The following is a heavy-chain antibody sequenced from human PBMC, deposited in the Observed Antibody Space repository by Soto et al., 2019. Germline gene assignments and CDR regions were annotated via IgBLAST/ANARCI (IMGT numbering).Heavy chain of an antibody. Sequence: QAGGSLRLSCAASGFTFSSYSMSWVRQAPGKGLEWVSGFRTSGDGGTTYYADSAKGRFTISRDNSKNMLFLQMNSLRAEDTAIYYCAKKVNSGPGSQYFDYWGQGTLVTVSS. CDR1: GFTFSSYS. J-gene: IGHJ4*02. CDR3: AKKVNSGPGSQYFDY. CDR2: FRTSGDGGTT. D-gene: IGHD3-10*01. V-gene: IGHV3-23*01.